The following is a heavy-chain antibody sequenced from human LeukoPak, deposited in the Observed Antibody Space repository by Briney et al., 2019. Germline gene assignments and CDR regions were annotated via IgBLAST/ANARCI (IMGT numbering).Heavy chain of an antibody. Sequence: SVKVSCKVSGYTLTELSMHWVRQAPGKGLEWMGGFDPEDGETIYAQKFQGRVTMTEDTSTDTAYMELSSLRSEDTAVYYCATPVPGYCTNGVCYYFDYWGQGALVTVSS. CDR3: ATPVPGYCTNGVCYYFDY. CDR2: FDPEDGET. V-gene: IGHV1-24*01. D-gene: IGHD2-8*01. CDR1: GYTLTELS. J-gene: IGHJ4*02.